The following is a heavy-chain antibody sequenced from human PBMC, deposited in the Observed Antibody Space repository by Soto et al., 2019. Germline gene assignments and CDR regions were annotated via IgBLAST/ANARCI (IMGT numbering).Heavy chain of an antibody. J-gene: IGHJ5*02. V-gene: IGHV1-3*01. CDR3: ARESSRSWYRGYNWCAP. CDR2: INAGNGNT. D-gene: IGHD6-13*01. Sequence: QVQLVQSGAEVKKPGASVKVSCKASGYTFTSYAMHWVRQAPGQRLEWMGWINAGNGNTKYSQKFQGRVTITRDTSASKAYMEVSSPRSEDTAAYYCARESSRSWYRGYNWCAPWGQGTLVTVSS. CDR1: GYTFTSYA.